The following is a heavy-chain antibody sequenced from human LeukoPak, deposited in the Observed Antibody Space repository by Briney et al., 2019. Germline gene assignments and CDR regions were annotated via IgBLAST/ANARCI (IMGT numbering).Heavy chain of an antibody. J-gene: IGHJ4*02. D-gene: IGHD3-9*01. V-gene: IGHV3-33*06. Sequence: GGSLRLSCAASGFTFSSYGMHWVRQAPGKGLEWVAVIWYDGSNKYYADSVKGRFTISRDNSKNTLYLQMNSLRAEDTAAYYCAKGAGYFDWLYFDYWGQGTLVTVSS. CDR1: GFTFSSYG. CDR3: AKGAGYFDWLYFDY. CDR2: IWYDGSNK.